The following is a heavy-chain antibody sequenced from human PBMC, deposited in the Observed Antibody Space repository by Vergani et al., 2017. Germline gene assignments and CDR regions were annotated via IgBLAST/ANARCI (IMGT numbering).Heavy chain of an antibody. CDR3: VRTEYCTGIACNTRFDS. D-gene: IGHD2-8*02. J-gene: IGHJ5*01. Sequence: EENLVESGGGLVKPGGSLRLSCVASGFSFNTYWMHWVRQVPGKGLMWVARIDEYGNRATYGDFETGRFTISRDNAKNTVFLQMNNLRADDAGVYYCVRTEYCTGIACNTRFDSWGQGALVTVSS. CDR2: IDEYGNRA. V-gene: IGHV3-74*02. CDR1: GFSFNTYW.